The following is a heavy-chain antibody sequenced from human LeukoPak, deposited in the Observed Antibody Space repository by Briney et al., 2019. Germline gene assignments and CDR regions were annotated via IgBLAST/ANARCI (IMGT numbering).Heavy chain of an antibody. CDR1: GGSISSGSYY. Sequence: EASETLSLTCTVSGGSISSGSYYWVWIRQPPGKGLEWIGTIYYSGTTYYNPSLKSRVTISVDTSKNQFSLKLSSVTAADTAMYYCARVSGYDWESFYDYWGQGSLVTVSS. CDR2: IYYSGTT. J-gene: IGHJ4*02. D-gene: IGHD5-12*01. CDR3: ARVSGYDWESFYDY. V-gene: IGHV4-39*07.